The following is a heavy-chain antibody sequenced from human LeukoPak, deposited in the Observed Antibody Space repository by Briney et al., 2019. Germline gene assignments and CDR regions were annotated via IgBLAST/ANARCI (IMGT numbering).Heavy chain of an antibody. CDR3: AKAEYYYESSGGGPFDY. CDR2: ISGSGGST. V-gene: IGHV3-23*01. D-gene: IGHD3-22*01. Sequence: GRSLRLSCTASGFTFGDYAMSWVRQAPGKGLEWVSAISGSGGSTYYADSVKGRFTISRDNSKNTLYLQMNSLRAEDTAVYYCAKAEYYYESSGGGPFDYWGQGTLVTVSS. CDR1: GFTFGDYA. J-gene: IGHJ4*02.